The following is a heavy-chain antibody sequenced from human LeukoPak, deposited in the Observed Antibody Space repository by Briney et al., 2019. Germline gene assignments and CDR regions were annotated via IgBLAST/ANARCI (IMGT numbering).Heavy chain of an antibody. V-gene: IGHV3-30*18. CDR2: ISYDGSNK. CDR1: GFTFSSYG. D-gene: IGHD1-26*01. Sequence: GGSLRLSCAASGFTFSSYGMHWVRQAPGKGLEWVAVISYDGSNKYYADSVKGRFTISRDNSKNTLYLQMNSLRAEDTAVYYCAKAPGSYLFDYWGQGTLVTVSS. CDR3: AKAPGSYLFDY. J-gene: IGHJ4*02.